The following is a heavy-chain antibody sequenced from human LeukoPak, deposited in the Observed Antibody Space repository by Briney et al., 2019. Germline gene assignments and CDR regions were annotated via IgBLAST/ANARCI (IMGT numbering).Heavy chain of an antibody. V-gene: IGHV5-51*01. CDR2: IYPGDSDT. D-gene: IGHD4-17*01. CDR1: GYSFTSYW. CDR3: ARLRGLKHGDYQQGGYYYYMDV. J-gene: IGHJ6*03. Sequence: GESLKISCKGSGYSFTSYWIGWVRQMPGKGLEWMGIIYPGDSDTRYSPSFQGQVTISADKSISTAYLQWSSLKASDTAMYYCARLRGLKHGDYQQGGYYYYMDVWGKGTTVTISS.